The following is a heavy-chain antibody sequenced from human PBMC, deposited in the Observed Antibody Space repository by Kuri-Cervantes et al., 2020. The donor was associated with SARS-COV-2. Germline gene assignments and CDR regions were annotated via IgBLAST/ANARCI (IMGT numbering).Heavy chain of an antibody. CDR2: IRYDGSNK. J-gene: IGHJ4*02. V-gene: IGHV3-30*02. CDR3: AKVDY. Sequence: GGSLRLSCAASGFTFSAFTISWVRQAPGKGLEWVAFIRYDGSNKYYADSVKGRFTISRDNSKNTLYLQMNSLRAEDTAVYYCAKVDYWGQGTLVTVSS. CDR1: GFTFSAFT.